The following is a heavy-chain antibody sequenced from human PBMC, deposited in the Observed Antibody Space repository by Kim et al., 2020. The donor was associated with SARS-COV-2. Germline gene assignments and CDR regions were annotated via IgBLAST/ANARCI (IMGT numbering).Heavy chain of an antibody. V-gene: IGHV1-2*04. Sequence: NYAQKFQGWVTMTRDTSISTAYMELSRLRSDDTAVYYCARDRTGYYTFDYWGQGTLVTVSS. D-gene: IGHD3-9*01. CDR3: ARDRTGYYTFDY. J-gene: IGHJ4*02.